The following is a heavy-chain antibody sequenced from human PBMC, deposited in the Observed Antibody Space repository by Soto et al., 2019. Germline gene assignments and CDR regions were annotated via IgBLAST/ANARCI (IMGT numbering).Heavy chain of an antibody. J-gene: IGHJ5*02. CDR1: GYTFTGYY. Sequence: ASVKVSCKASGYTFTGYYMHWVRQAPGQGLEWMGWINPNSGGTNYAQKFQGWVTMTRDTSISTAYMELSRLRFDDTAVYYCAKDGGKDGYFGNWFDPWGQGTLVTVSS. CDR3: AKDGGKDGYFGNWFDP. D-gene: IGHD5-18*01. V-gene: IGHV1-2*04. CDR2: INPNSGGT.